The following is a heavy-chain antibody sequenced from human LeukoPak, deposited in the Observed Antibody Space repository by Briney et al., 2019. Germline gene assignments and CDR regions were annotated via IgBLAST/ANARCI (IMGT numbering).Heavy chain of an antibody. J-gene: IGHJ4*02. Sequence: SVKVSCKASGGSFSSYAISWVRQAPGQGLEWMGGIIPIFGTANYAQKFQARVTIIADESTSTAYMELSSLRSEDTAVYYCARRGVGWESYFDYWGQGTLVTVSS. D-gene: IGHD1-26*01. CDR3: ARRGVGWESYFDY. V-gene: IGHV1-69*13. CDR2: IIPIFGTA. CDR1: GGSFSSYA.